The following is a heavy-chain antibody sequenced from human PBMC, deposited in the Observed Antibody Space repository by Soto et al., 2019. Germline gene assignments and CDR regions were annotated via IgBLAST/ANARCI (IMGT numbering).Heavy chain of an antibody. CDR3: ATWSGSSSGLRNY. V-gene: IGHV1-24*01. Sequence: ASVKVSCKVSGYTLTELSMHWVRQAPGKGLEWMGGFDPEDGETIYAQKFQGRVTMTEDTSTDAAYMELSSLRSEDTAVYYCATWSGSSSGLRNYWGQGTLVTVSS. CDR1: GYTLTELS. J-gene: IGHJ4*02. D-gene: IGHD6-6*01. CDR2: FDPEDGET.